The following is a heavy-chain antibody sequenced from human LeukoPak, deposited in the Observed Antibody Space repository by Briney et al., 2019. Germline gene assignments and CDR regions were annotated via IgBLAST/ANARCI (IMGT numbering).Heavy chain of an antibody. Sequence: GGSLRLSCAASGFTFSSTSMSWVRQAPGKGLEWVAVTVGGGDGTYYADSVKGRFTISRDNSNNTLYLQMNSLRAEDTAVYYCAKTFSAQQLVQDAFDIWGQGTMVTVSS. V-gene: IGHV3-23*01. CDR1: GFTFSSTS. CDR3: AKTFSAQQLVQDAFDI. J-gene: IGHJ3*02. D-gene: IGHD6-13*01. CDR2: TVGGGDGT.